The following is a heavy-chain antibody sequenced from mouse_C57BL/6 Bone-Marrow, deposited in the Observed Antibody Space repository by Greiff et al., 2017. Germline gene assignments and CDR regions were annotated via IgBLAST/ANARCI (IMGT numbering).Heavy chain of an antibody. V-gene: IGHV5-15*01. CDR2: ISNLAYSI. Sequence: EVKLVESGGGLVQPGGSLKLSCAASGFTFSDYGMAWVRQAPRKGPEWVAFISNLAYSIYYAHTVTGRFTISSRNAKNTLYREMSSLRSEDTAMYYCAIRGADSYYDYWGQGTTLTGSS. CDR1: GFTFSDYG. J-gene: IGHJ2*01. CDR3: AIRGADSYYDY. D-gene: IGHD2-3*01.